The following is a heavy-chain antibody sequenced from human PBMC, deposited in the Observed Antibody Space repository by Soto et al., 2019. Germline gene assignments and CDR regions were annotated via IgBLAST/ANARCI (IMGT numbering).Heavy chain of an antibody. CDR1: GGSIRSYY. CDR3: ARHTSTINLHFDP. CDR2: SYYTGST. V-gene: IGHV4-39*01. Sequence: QVQLQESGPGLVKPSETLSLTCTVSGGSIRSYYWGWIRQPPGKGLEWIGSSYYTGSTYYNPSLKSRVTMSVDASDNQVSLKLNSVTAADRAVYYCARHTSTINLHFDPWGQGTTVTVSS. D-gene: IGHD5-12*01. J-gene: IGHJ5*02.